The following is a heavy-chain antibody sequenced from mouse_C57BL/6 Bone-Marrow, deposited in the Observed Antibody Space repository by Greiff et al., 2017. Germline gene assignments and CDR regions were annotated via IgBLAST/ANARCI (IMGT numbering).Heavy chain of an antibody. J-gene: IGHJ4*01. V-gene: IGHV1-82*01. CDR1: GYAFSSSW. CDR2: IYPGDGDT. D-gene: IGHD2-2*01. CDR3: AKGYAYYAMDD. Sequence: QVQLQQSGPELVKPGASVKISCTASGYAFSSSWMNWVQQRPGKGLEWIGRIYPGDGDTNYNGKFKGKATLTADKSSSTAYMERRSLTSEDSAVYFCAKGYAYYAMDDWGKGTSVTVSS.